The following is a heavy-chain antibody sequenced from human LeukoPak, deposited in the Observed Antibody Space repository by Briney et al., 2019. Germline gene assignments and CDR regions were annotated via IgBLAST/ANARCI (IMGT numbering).Heavy chain of an antibody. V-gene: IGHV3-30*04. CDR1: GFTFSSYA. J-gene: IGHJ5*02. D-gene: IGHD6-13*01. Sequence: PGRSLRLSCAASGFTFSSYAMHWVRQAPGKGLEWVAVISYDGSNKYYADSVKGRFTISRDNSKNTLYLQMNSLRAEDTAVYYCARVGFSSSWYTKEEYNWFDPWGQGTLVTVSS. CDR2: ISYDGSNK. CDR3: ARVGFSSSWYTKEEYNWFDP.